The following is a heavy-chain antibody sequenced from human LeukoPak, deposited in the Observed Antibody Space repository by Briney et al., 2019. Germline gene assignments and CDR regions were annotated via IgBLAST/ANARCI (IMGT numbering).Heavy chain of an antibody. D-gene: IGHD6-6*01. CDR3: ATEIQNIAGRLY. J-gene: IGHJ4*02. Sequence: SETLSLTCTVSGDSISSDYWSWFRQPPGKGLEWIGHIYYSGGTNYYPSLKSRGTISVDTYKNKFSLNLSSVTAADAAVYYCATEIQNIAGRLYWGQGTLVTVPS. CDR1: GDSISSDY. CDR2: IYYSGGT. V-gene: IGHV4-59*08.